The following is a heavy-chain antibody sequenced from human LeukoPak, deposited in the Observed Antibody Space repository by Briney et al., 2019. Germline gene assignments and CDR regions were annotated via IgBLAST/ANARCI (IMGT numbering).Heavy chain of an antibody. CDR1: GVSISTYY. V-gene: IGHV4-59*01. J-gene: IGHJ4*02. Sequence: PSETLSLTCTVSGVSISTYYWSWIRQPPGKGLEWIGYIYYTGSTNCNPSLKSRATISVNTSKSQFSLKLSSVTAADTAVYYCARGYHYYDSTAYSYWGQGTLVTVSS. D-gene: IGHD3-22*01. CDR3: ARGYHYYDSTAYSY. CDR2: IYYTGST.